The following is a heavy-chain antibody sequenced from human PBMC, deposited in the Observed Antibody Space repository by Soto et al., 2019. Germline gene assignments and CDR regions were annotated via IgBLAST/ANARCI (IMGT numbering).Heavy chain of an antibody. CDR1: GGTFSSYA. Sequence: SVKVSCKASGGTFSSYAISWVRQAPGQGLEWMGGIIPIFGTANYAQKFQGRVTTTADESTSTAYMELSSLRSEDTAVYYCATGRTNYYDSSGYYYYGMDVWGQGTTVTVSS. D-gene: IGHD3-22*01. CDR3: ATGRTNYYDSSGYYYYGMDV. CDR2: IIPIFGTA. J-gene: IGHJ6*02. V-gene: IGHV1-69*13.